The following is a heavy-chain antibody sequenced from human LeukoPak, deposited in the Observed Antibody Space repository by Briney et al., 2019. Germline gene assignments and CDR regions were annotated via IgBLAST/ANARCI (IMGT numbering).Heavy chain of an antibody. CDR3: AKDRHSSSWYGDY. Sequence: GGSLRLSCAASGFTFSSYAMSWVRQAPGKGLEWVSATSGSGGSTYYADSVKGRFTISRDNSKNTLYLQMNSLRAEDTAVYYCAKDRHSSSWYGDYWGQGTLVTVSS. CDR2: TSGSGGST. J-gene: IGHJ4*02. CDR1: GFTFSSYA. D-gene: IGHD6-13*01. V-gene: IGHV3-23*01.